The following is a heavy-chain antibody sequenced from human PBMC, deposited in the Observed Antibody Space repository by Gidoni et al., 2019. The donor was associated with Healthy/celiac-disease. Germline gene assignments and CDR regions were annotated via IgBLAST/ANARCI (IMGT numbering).Heavy chain of an antibody. V-gene: IGHV3-23*01. CDR2: ISGSGGST. CDR1: GFTFSSYA. J-gene: IGHJ4*02. CDR3: AKDPDYYGSGSYSGDFDY. Sequence: EVQLLESGGGLVQPGGSLRLSCAASGFTFSSYAMSWVRQAPGKGLEWVSAISGSGGSTYYADSVKGRFTISRDNSKNTLYLQMNSLRAEDTAVYYCAKDPDYYGSGSYSGDFDYWGQGTLVTVSS. D-gene: IGHD3-10*01.